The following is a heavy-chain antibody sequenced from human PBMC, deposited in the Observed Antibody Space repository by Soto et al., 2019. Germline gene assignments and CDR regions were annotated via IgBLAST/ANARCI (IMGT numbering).Heavy chain of an antibody. V-gene: IGHV3-30-3*01. CDR1: GFTFSSYA. CDR3: ARDVGTVAGHNGMDV. J-gene: IGHJ6*02. D-gene: IGHD6-19*01. CDR2: ISYDGSNK. Sequence: GGSLRLSCAASGFTFSSYAMHWVRQAPGKGLEWVAVISYDGSNKYYADSVKGRFTISRDNSKNTLYLQMNSLRAEDTAVYYCARDVGTVAGHNGMDVWGQGTTVTVSS.